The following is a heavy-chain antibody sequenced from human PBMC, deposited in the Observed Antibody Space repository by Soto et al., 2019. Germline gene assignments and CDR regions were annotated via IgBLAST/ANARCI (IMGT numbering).Heavy chain of an antibody. CDR1: GFTFSSYG. CDR3: AKDRLSMELGVDY. J-gene: IGHJ4*02. D-gene: IGHD3-10*01. V-gene: IGHV3-30*18. Sequence: PGGSLRLSCAASGFTFSSYGMHWVRQAPGKGLEWVAVISYDGSNKYYADSVKGRFTISRDNSKNTLYLQMNSLRAEDTAVYYCAKDRLSMELGVDYWGQGTLVTVSS. CDR2: ISYDGSNK.